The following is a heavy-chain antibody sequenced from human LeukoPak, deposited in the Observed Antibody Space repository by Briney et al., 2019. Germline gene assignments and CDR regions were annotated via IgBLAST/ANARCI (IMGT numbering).Heavy chain of an antibody. CDR1: GYTFIGYY. CDR3: ARAQGSGSYYLTKAFDY. Sequence: ASVKVSCKASGYTFIGYYIYWVRQAPGQGLEWMGIINPSGGSTSYAQKFQGRVTMTRDTSTSTVYMELSSLRSEDTAVYYCARAQGSGSYYLTKAFDYWGQGTLVTVSS. CDR2: INPSGGST. D-gene: IGHD3-10*01. V-gene: IGHV1-46*01. J-gene: IGHJ4*02.